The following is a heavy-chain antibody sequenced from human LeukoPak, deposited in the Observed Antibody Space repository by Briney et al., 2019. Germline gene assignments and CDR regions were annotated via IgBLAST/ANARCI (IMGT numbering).Heavy chain of an antibody. CDR1: GFTLSSNW. Sequence: PGGSLRLSCGASGFTLSSNWMTWVRHAPGRGLEWVASINQDGSVKYYVDSVKGRFTIPRDNARNSLSLQMNSLGVEDTAVYFCARWGQTSGYYYVDNWGQGTLVTVSS. CDR3: ARWGQTSGYYYVDN. V-gene: IGHV3-7*01. CDR2: INQDGSVK. J-gene: IGHJ4*02. D-gene: IGHD5-12*01.